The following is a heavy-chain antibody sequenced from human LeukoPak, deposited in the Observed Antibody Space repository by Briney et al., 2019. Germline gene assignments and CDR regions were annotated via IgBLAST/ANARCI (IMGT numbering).Heavy chain of an antibody. CDR1: GFTFSNYW. CDR2: ISGSSTSI. CDR3: ARDVGYRSWFDP. V-gene: IGHV3-48*01. J-gene: IGHJ5*02. Sequence: QPGGSLRLSCAASGFTFSNYWMHWVRQAPGKGLEWVSYISGSSTSIYHADSVKGRFTISRDNAKNSLYLQMNSLRAEDTAVYYCARDVGYRSWFDPWGQGTLVIVSS. D-gene: IGHD5-18*01.